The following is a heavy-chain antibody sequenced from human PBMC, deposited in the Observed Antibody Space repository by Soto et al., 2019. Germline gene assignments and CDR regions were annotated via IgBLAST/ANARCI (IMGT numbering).Heavy chain of an antibody. CDR2: INHSGST. CDR1: GGSFSGYY. Sequence: SETLSLTCAVYGGSFSGYYWSWIRQPPGKGLEWIGEINHSGSTNYNPSLKSRVTISVDTSKNQFSLKLSSVTAADTAVYYCARGSERRIMITFGGLRYFDYWGQGTLVTVSS. J-gene: IGHJ4*02. D-gene: IGHD3-16*01. V-gene: IGHV4-34*01. CDR3: ARGSERRIMITFGGLRYFDY.